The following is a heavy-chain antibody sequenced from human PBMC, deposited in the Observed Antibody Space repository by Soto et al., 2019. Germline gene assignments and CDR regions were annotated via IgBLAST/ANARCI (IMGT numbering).Heavy chain of an antibody. V-gene: IGHV3-33*01. CDR2: IWYDGSNK. D-gene: IGHD3-9*01. CDR1: GFTFSSYG. J-gene: IGHJ4*02. CDR3: ARGIRYCGWCFEYYFDY. Sequence: QVQLVESGGGVVQPGRSLRLSCAASGFTFSSYGMHWVRQAPGKGLEWVAVIWYDGSNKYYADSVKGRFTISRDNSKNTLYLQMNSMSAEVTAVYYCARGIRYCGWCFEYYFDYWGQRTLVTFSS.